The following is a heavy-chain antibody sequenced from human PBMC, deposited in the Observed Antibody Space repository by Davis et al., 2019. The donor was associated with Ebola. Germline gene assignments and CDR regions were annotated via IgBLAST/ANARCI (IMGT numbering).Heavy chain of an antibody. CDR1: GFTFSSSG. D-gene: IGHD5-24*01. CDR2: IWYDGSNK. J-gene: IGHJ6*03. V-gene: IGHV3-33*01. Sequence: GGSLRFSCAASGFTFSSSGMHWVRQAPGQGLEWVAVIWYDGSNKYYADSVKGRFTISRDNSKNTLYLQMNSLRDEDTAVYYCARGEIYYYYYYYMDVWGKGTTVTVSS. CDR3: ARGEIYYYYYYYMDV.